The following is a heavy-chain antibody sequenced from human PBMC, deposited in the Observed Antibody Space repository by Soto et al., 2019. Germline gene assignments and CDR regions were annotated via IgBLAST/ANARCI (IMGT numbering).Heavy chain of an antibody. CDR2: INTDGATS. D-gene: IGHD2-2*01. V-gene: IGHV3-74*03. J-gene: IGHJ3*02. Sequence: EVQLVESGGDLVPPGGSLRLSCAASGFTFSGHWMHWVRQVPGKGLEWVSSINTDGATSAYADSVKGRFTISRDNAKNTLYLQMNALRAEDTAVYYCAREAGYCSRTSCYRRAFDTWGQGTTVTVSS. CDR1: GFTFSGHW. CDR3: AREAGYCSRTSCYRRAFDT.